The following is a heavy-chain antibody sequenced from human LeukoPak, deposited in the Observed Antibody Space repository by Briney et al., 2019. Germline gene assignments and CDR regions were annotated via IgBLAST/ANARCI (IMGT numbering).Heavy chain of an antibody. V-gene: IGHV1-2*02. J-gene: IGHJ5*02. Sequence: ASVKVSCKASGYTFTGYYMHWVRQAPGQGLEWMGWINPNSGGTNYAQKLQGRVTMTTDTSTSTAYMELRSLRSDDTAVYYCARGRYCSSTGCYLDWFDPWGQGTLVTVSS. CDR2: INPNSGGT. CDR3: ARGRYCSSTGCYLDWFDP. CDR1: GYTFTGYY. D-gene: IGHD2-2*01.